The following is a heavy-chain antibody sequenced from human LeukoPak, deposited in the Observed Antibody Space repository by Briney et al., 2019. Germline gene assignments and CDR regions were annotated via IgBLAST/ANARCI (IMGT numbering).Heavy chain of an antibody. Sequence: PGGSLRLSCAASGFLFSTYDMHWVRQAPGKGLEWVAIIWYDGTNIKYVDSVKGRFIISRDNSKNTLYLQMNSLRAEDTAVYYCVRDGGELEADGFDIWGKGTMVTVSS. V-gene: IGHV3-33*01. CDR2: IWYDGTNI. CDR3: VRDGGELEADGFDI. D-gene: IGHD2-21*01. CDR1: GFLFSTYD. J-gene: IGHJ3*02.